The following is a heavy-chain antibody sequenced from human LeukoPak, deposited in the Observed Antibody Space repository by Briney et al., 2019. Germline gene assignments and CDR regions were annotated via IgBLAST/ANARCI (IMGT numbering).Heavy chain of an antibody. CDR1: GFTFSSFI. CDR2: ISASGGST. J-gene: IGHJ4*02. Sequence: PGGSLRLSCAASGFTFSSFIMSWVRQAPGKGLEWVSGISASGGSTYYADSVKGRFTISRDNSKNTLHLQMNSLRAEDTAVYYCARDGYGSGSYFPFDYWGQGTLVTVSS. D-gene: IGHD3-10*01. V-gene: IGHV3-23*01. CDR3: ARDGYGSGSYFPFDY.